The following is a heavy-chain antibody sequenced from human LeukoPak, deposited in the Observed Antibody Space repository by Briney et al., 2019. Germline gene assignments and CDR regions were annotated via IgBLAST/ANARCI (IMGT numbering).Heavy chain of an antibody. J-gene: IGHJ4*02. CDR2: IYYSGST. D-gene: IGHD2-21*01. CDR1: GDSISSSSYY. CDR3: ARQPISASCYFDY. V-gene: IGHV4-39*01. Sequence: SETLSLTCTVSGDSISSSSYYWGWIRQPPGKGLEWIGRIYYSGSTYYNPSLKSRVTISVDTSKNQFSLKLSSVTAADTAVYYCARQPISASCYFDYWGQGTLVTVSS.